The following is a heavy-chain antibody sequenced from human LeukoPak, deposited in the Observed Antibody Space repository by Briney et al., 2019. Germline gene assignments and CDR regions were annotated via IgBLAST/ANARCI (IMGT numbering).Heavy chain of an antibody. D-gene: IGHD2-2*01. Sequence: GGSLRLSCAASGFTFSSYGMHWVRQAPGKGLEWVAVIWYDGSNKYYADSVKGRFTISRDNSKNTLYLQMNSRRAEDTAVYYCARDRVGYCSSTSCYARLGWFDPWGQGTLVTVSS. CDR3: ARDRVGYCSSTSCYARLGWFDP. J-gene: IGHJ5*02. CDR2: IWYDGSNK. V-gene: IGHV3-33*01. CDR1: GFTFSSYG.